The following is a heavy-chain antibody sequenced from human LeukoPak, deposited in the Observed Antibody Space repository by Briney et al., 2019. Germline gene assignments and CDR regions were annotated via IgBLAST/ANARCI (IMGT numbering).Heavy chain of an antibody. CDR2: ISGSGGST. CDR3: AKGVNYYDSSGPPDY. CDR1: GFTFSSYA. J-gene: IGHJ4*02. D-gene: IGHD3-22*01. Sequence: GGSLRLSCAASGFTFSSYAMGWVRQAPGKGLEWVSAISGSGGSTYYADSVKGRFTISRDNSKNTLYLQMNSLRAEDTAVYYCAKGVNYYDSSGPPDYWGQGTLVTVSS. V-gene: IGHV3-23*01.